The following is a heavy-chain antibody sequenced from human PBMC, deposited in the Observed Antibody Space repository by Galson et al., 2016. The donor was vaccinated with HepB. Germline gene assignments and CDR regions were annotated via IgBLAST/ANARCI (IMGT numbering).Heavy chain of an antibody. V-gene: IGHV1-18*01. Sequence: SCKASGYIFTRNGISWVRQAPGQGLEWLGWISTNSGSTNYAQKVQDRITMTTDTSTRTVYMELRSRTSDDTAVYYCARDANWNLDYWGQGTLVTVSS. CDR2: ISTNSGST. J-gene: IGHJ4*02. CDR3: ARDANWNLDY. CDR1: GYIFTRNG. D-gene: IGHD1-1*01.